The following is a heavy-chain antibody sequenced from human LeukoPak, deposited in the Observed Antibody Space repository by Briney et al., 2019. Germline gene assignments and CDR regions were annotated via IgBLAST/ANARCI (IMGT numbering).Heavy chain of an antibody. CDR1: GYTFTGYY. Sequence: ASVKVSCMASGYTFTGYYMHWVRQAPGQGLEWMGWINPNSGGTNYAQKFQGRVTMTRDTSISTAYMELSRLRSDDTAVYYCARDQWADSSGYYYASFDYWGQGTLVTVSS. D-gene: IGHD3-22*01. V-gene: IGHV1-2*02. CDR2: INPNSGGT. J-gene: IGHJ4*02. CDR3: ARDQWADSSGYYYASFDY.